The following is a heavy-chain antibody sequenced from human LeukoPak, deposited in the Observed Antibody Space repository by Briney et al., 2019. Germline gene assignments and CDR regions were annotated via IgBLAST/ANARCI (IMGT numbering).Heavy chain of an antibody. Sequence: GGSLRLSCAASGFTFSSYEMTWVRPAPGEGLEWISYISSSGSAIYYADSVKGRFTISRDNAKNSLYLQMNSLRAEDTAVYYCARDYNFDYWGQGTLVTVSS. CDR3: ARDYNFDY. CDR1: GFTFSSYE. J-gene: IGHJ4*02. V-gene: IGHV3-48*03. CDR2: ISSSGSAI.